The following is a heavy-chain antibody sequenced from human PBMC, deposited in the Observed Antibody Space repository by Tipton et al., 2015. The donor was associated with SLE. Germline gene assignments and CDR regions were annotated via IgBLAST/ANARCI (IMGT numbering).Heavy chain of an antibody. J-gene: IGHJ3*02. Sequence: SLRLSCAASGFTFSSYAMSWVRQAPGKGLEWVSAISGSGGSTYYADSVKGRFTISRDNSKNTLYLQMNSLRAEDTAVYYCAKAVVVVAATPHAFDIWGQGTMVTVSS. V-gene: IGHV3-23*01. CDR2: ISGSGGST. CDR3: AKAVVVVAATPHAFDI. CDR1: GFTFSSYA. D-gene: IGHD2-15*01.